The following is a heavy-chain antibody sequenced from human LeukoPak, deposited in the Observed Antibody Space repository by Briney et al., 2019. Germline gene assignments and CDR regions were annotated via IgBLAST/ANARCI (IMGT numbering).Heavy chain of an antibody. Sequence: GGSLRLSCAASGNYWMHWVRQAPGKGLVWVSHINGDGSWTTYADSVKGQFTISKDNAKNTVYLQMNNLRAEDTAVYYCVSSYETYWGRGTLVTVSS. V-gene: IGHV3-74*01. CDR1: GNYW. J-gene: IGHJ4*02. CDR2: INGDGSWT. CDR3: VSSYETY. D-gene: IGHD2-2*01.